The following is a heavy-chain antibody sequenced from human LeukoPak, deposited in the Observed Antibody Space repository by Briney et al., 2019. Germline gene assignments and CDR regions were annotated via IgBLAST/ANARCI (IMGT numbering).Heavy chain of an antibody. J-gene: IGHJ4*02. Sequence: SETLSLTCTVSGGSISSYYWIWIRQPAGKGLEWIGRIYTSGSTNYNPSPKSRVTMSVATAKNQCSLKLSTVTAADTAVYYCARATDYGDYVFDYWGQGTLVTVFS. V-gene: IGHV4-4*07. CDR2: IYTSGST. CDR1: GGSISSYY. CDR3: ARATDYGDYVFDY. D-gene: IGHD4-17*01.